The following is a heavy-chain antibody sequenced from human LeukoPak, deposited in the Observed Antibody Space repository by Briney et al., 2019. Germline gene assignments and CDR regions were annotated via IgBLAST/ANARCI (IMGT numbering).Heavy chain of an antibody. D-gene: IGHD6-25*01. CDR2: IHYDGNKK. V-gene: IGHV3-30*02. CDR1: GFTFSNYG. J-gene: IGHJ3*02. Sequence: GGSLRLSCAASGFTFSNYGMHWVRQAPGKGLEWVAFIHYDGNKKYYPDSVKGRFTISRDNSKKTLFLQMNSPRAEDTAIYYCAKDKRDAFDIWGQGTMVTVSS. CDR3: AKDKRDAFDI.